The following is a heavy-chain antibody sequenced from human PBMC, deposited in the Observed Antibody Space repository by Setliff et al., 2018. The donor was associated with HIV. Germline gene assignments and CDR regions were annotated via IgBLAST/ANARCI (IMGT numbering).Heavy chain of an antibody. J-gene: IGHJ2*01. CDR2: INHSGST. CDR3: ARGPAEWQIVVVPAAHWYFVL. CDR1: GGSFRGYY. D-gene: IGHD2-2*01. V-gene: IGHV4-34*01. Sequence: NPSETLSLTCAVYGGSFRGYYWNWIRQSPGKGLEWIGEINHSGSTNYKPSLKSRITISVDTSKKQFSLKLNSVTAADTAVYYCARGPAEWQIVVVPAAHWYFVLWGRGTLVTISS.